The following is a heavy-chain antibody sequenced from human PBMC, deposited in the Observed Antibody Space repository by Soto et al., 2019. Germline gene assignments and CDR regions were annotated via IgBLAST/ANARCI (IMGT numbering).Heavy chain of an antibody. Sequence: GGSLRLSCAASGFTFSSYSMNWVRQAPGKGLEWVSSISSSSSYIYYADSVKGRFTISRDNAKNSLYLQMNSLSAEDTAVYYCARFIEDCSSTRCYGAFDIWGQGTMVTVSS. CDR1: GFTFSSYS. V-gene: IGHV3-21*01. J-gene: IGHJ3*02. CDR3: ARFIEDCSSTRCYGAFDI. D-gene: IGHD2-2*01. CDR2: ISSSSSYI.